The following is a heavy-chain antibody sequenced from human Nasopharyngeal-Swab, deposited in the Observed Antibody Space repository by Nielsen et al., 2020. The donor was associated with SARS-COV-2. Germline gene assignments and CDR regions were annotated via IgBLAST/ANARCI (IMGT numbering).Heavy chain of an antibody. J-gene: IGHJ4*02. CDR3: AHTRYIRLLGY. CDR1: GFSLSTSGVG. Sequence: SGPTLVKPTQTLTLTCTFSGFSLSTSGVGVGWIRQPPGKALEWLAFIYWDDDKRYRPSLKSRLTITKDTSKNQVVLTMTNMDPVDTATYYCAHTRYIRLLGYWGQGTLVTVSS. D-gene: IGHD5-18*01. V-gene: IGHV2-5*02. CDR2: IYWDDDK.